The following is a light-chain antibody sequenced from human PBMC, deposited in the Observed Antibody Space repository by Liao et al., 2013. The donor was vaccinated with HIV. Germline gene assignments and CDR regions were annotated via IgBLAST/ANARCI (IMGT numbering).Light chain of an antibody. CDR3: QAWDSSTDVV. CDR1: KLDNKY. Sequence: SYELTQPPSVSVSPGQTASITCSGDKLDNKYTCWYQQKSGQSPVLVIYQDNKRPSGIPERFSGSNSGNTATLTISGTQAMDEADYYCQAWDSSTDVVFGGGTKLTVL. V-gene: IGLV3-1*01. J-gene: IGLJ2*01. CDR2: QDN.